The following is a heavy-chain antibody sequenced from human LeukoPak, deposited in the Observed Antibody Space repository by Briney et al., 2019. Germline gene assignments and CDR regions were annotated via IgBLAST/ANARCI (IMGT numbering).Heavy chain of an antibody. Sequence: GGSLRLSCEASGFSFSSYAMSWVRQPPGKGLEWVAVIASDGNDKHLADSVKGRFTISRDNSRNTLYLQMNSLRTEDTAVYYCAKDGAMAAAGYYFDYWGQGTPVTVSS. CDR3: AKDGAMAAAGYYFDY. CDR2: IASDGNDK. J-gene: IGHJ4*02. V-gene: IGHV3-30*18. CDR1: GFSFSSYA. D-gene: IGHD6-13*01.